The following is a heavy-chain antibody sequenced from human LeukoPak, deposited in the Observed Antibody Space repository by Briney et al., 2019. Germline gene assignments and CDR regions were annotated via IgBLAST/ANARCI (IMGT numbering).Heavy chain of an antibody. CDR2: IYYSGST. V-gene: IGHV4-59*01. J-gene: IGHJ5*02. D-gene: IGHD3-10*01. Sequence: SETLSLTCTVSGGSISSYYWSWIRQPPGKGLEWIGYIYYSGSTNYNPSLKSRVTISVDTSKNQFSLKLSSVTAAGTAVYYCARNVRGVTENWFDPWGQGTLVTVSS. CDR1: GGSISSYY. CDR3: ARNVRGVTENWFDP.